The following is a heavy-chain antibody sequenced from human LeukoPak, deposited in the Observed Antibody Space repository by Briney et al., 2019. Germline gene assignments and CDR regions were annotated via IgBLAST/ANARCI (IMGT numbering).Heavy chain of an antibody. CDR1: GFTFSTYG. CDR3: AKLREWELPDLFDY. CDR2: ISGSGGSR. J-gene: IGHJ4*02. D-gene: IGHD1-26*01. Sequence: GGSLRLSCAASGFTFSTYGMSWVRQAPGKGLEWVSGISGSGGSRFYSDSVKGRFTISRDNSKNTLYLQMNSLRAEDTAVYYCAKLREWELPDLFDYWGQGTLVTVSS. V-gene: IGHV3-23*01.